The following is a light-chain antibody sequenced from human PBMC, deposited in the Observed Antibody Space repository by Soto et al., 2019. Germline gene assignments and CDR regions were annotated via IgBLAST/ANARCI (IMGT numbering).Light chain of an antibody. Sequence: QLVLTQPPSVSGAPGQRVTISCTGSSSNIGAGNDVHWYRPLPGTAPKLLIYVNTNRPSGVPDRFSGSKSGTSASLAITGLQAEDEADYYCQSSDSSLSGYVFGPGTKVTVL. J-gene: IGLJ1*01. V-gene: IGLV1-40*01. CDR3: QSSDSSLSGYV. CDR1: SSNIGAGND. CDR2: VNT.